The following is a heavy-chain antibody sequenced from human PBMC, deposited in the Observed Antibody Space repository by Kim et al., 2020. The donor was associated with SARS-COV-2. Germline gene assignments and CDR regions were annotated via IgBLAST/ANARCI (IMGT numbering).Heavy chain of an antibody. Sequence: DYDAPVKVRCTISRDDSKNTLYLQMNSLKTADTAVYYCTTEVYGPPWFDPWGQGTLVTVSS. D-gene: IGHD2-8*01. V-gene: IGHV3-15*01. J-gene: IGHJ5*02. CDR3: TTEVYGPPWFDP.